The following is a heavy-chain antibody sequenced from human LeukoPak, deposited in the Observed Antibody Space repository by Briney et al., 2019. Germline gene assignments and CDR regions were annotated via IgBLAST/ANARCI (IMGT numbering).Heavy chain of an antibody. Sequence: PSETLSLTCIVSGYSISSGYYWGWIRQPPGKGLEWIGSIYHSGSTYYNPSLKSRVTISVDTSKNQFSLKLNSVTAADTAVYYCARAFGCSGGSCYRFFDYWGQGTLVTVSS. D-gene: IGHD2-15*01. J-gene: IGHJ4*02. CDR2: IYHSGST. CDR1: GYSISSGYY. CDR3: ARAFGCSGGSCYRFFDY. V-gene: IGHV4-38-2*02.